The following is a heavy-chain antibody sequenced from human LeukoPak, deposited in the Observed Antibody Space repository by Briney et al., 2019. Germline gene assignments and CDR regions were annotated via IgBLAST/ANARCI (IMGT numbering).Heavy chain of an antibody. CDR1: GGSMNGYC. J-gene: IGHJ5*02. CDR2: IYSSGST. Sequence: SETLSLTCNVSGGSMNGYCWSWIRQPPGKGLQWIGYIYSSGSTNYNPSLQSRVTISVDTSKNQFSLKLSSVTAADTAVYYCAKERYSSPFWWFDPWGQGTLVTVSS. V-gene: IGHV4-4*08. D-gene: IGHD6-6*01. CDR3: AKERYSSPFWWFDP.